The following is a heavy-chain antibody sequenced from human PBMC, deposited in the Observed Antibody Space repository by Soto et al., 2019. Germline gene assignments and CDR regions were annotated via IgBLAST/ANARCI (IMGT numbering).Heavy chain of an antibody. D-gene: IGHD3-16*01. V-gene: IGHV4-59*01. CDR2: IYYSGSA. Sequence: QVQLQESGPGLVKPSETLSLTCTVSGASISSYHWSWIRQTPGKGLEWIGYIYYSGSANYNPSLKIRATFSVDTSKNQVSLKLSSVTAADTGVYYCAAAVPAEYVFPYYYMDVWGKGTTVTVSS. CDR1: GASISSYH. CDR3: AAAVPAEYVFPYYYMDV. J-gene: IGHJ6*03.